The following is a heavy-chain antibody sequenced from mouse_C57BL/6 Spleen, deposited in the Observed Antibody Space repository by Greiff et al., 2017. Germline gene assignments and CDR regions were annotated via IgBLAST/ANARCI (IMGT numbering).Heavy chain of an antibody. J-gene: IGHJ4*01. CDR3: AREGKRGYDEDYAIDY. V-gene: IGHV1-22*01. CDR2: INPNNGGT. D-gene: IGHD2-2*01. Sequence: EVQLQESGPELVKPGASVKMSCKASGYTFTDYNMHWVKQSHGKSLEWIGYINPNNGGTSYNQKFKGKATWTVNKASSTAYMELRSLTSEDSAVYYCAREGKRGYDEDYAIDYWGQGTSVTVSS. CDR1: GYTFTDYN.